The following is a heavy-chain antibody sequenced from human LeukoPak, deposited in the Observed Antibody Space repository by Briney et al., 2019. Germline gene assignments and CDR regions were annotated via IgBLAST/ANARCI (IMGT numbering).Heavy chain of an antibody. J-gene: IGHJ1*01. CDR3: ARGGQQLVRAEYFQH. CDR2: ISAYNGNT. CDR1: GYTFTSYG. D-gene: IGHD6-13*01. V-gene: IGHV1-18*01. Sequence: ASVKVSCKASGYTFTSYGISWVRQAPGQGLEWMGWISAYNGNTNYAQKLQGRVTMTTDTSTSTAYMELRSLRSDDTAVYYCARGGQQLVRAEYFQHWGQGTLVTVSS.